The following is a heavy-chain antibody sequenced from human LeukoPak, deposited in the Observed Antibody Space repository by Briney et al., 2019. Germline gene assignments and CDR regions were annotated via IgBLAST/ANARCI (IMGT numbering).Heavy chain of an antibody. CDR3: ARDVFGLDY. D-gene: IGHD3-10*01. CDR1: GYTFTKYY. J-gene: IGHJ4*02. Sequence: ASVKVSCKASGYTFTKYYIHWVRQAPGQGLKWMGVINSNSGGTTYTQEFLGRVTMTRDTSTSTAYMELSSLRSEDTAVYYCARDVFGLDYWGQGTLVTVSS. CDR2: INSNSGGT. V-gene: IGHV1-46*01.